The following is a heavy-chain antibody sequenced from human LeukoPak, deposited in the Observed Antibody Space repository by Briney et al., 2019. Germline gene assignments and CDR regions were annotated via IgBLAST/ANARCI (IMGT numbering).Heavy chain of an antibody. CDR2: IITIFGTA. CDR1: GGTFSSYA. J-gene: IGHJ3*02. CDR3: ARLLPGGGKAFDI. D-gene: IGHD4-23*01. Sequence: ASXEVSCKASGGTFSSYAISWVRQAPGQGVEWMGGIITIFGTANYAQKFQRRLAITADESTSTAYMELSSLRSEDTAVYYCARLLPGGGKAFDIWGQGTMVTVSS. V-gene: IGHV1-69*01.